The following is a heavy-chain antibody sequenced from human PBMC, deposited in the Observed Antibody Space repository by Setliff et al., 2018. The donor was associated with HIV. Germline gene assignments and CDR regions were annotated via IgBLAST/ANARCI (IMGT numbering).Heavy chain of an antibody. CDR2: IHYSGSI. V-gene: IGHV4-30-4*08. Sequence: SETLSLTCTVSGGSISSGVYYWSWIRHHPGKGLEWIGYIHYSGSIYYNPSLKSRVSISVDTSKNQFSVKLNSVTAADTAVYYCARSISLLRGPLGDVFDIWGQGTMVTVSS. CDR1: GGSISSGVYY. D-gene: IGHD3-10*01. CDR3: ARSISLLRGPLGDVFDI. J-gene: IGHJ3*02.